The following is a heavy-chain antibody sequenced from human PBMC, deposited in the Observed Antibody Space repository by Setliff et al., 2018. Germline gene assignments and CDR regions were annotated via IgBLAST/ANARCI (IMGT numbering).Heavy chain of an antibody. V-gene: IGHV1-18*01. CDR2: ISPHNGNT. D-gene: IGHD2-2*01. J-gene: IGHJ4*02. CDR1: GDTFNTYA. CDR3: SRLVRFCTKISCQRLLGDDY. Sequence: ASVKVSCKASGDTFNTYALSWVRQAPGQGLEWVGWISPHNGNTYYAPKFQGTVLMTADTSTTTAYLELRSLRSDDTAVYYCSRLVRFCTKISCQRLLGDDYWGQGALVTVS.